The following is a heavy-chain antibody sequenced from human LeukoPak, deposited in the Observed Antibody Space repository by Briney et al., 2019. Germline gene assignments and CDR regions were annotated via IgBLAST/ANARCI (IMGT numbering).Heavy chain of an antibody. CDR1: GGSISSSSYY. CDR3: ARIKYSYGYTFDY. D-gene: IGHD5-18*01. Sequence: PSETLSLTCTVSGGSISSSSYYWGWIRQAPGKGLEWLSAIYSGGTTYYTDSVRGRFTISGEQSTNTLYLQMNSLRAEDTAAYYCARIKYSYGYTFDYWGQGTLVTVSS. V-gene: IGHV3-53*01. CDR2: IYSGGTT. J-gene: IGHJ4*02.